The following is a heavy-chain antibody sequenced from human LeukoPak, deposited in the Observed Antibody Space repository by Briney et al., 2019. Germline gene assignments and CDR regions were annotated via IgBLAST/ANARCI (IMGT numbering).Heavy chain of an antibody. CDR3: ARGATNDFWSGYGWFDP. CDR1: GFTFSSYT. CDR2: ISSDGSNK. J-gene: IGHJ5*02. V-gene: IGHV3-30*04. Sequence: PGGSLRLSCAASGFTFSSYTIHWVRQAPGKGLEWVALISSDGSNKFYANSVKGRFTISRDNSKKTVYLQMNSLRGEDTAVYSCARGATNDFWSGYGWFDPWGQGTLVTVSS. D-gene: IGHD3-3*01.